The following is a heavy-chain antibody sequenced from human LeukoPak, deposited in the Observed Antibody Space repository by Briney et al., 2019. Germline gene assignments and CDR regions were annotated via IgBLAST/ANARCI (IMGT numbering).Heavy chain of an antibody. Sequence: PSETLSLTCTVSGGSISSGSYYWSWIRQPAGKGLEWIGRIYTSGSTNYNPSLKSRVTISVDTSKNQFSLKLTSVTAADTAVYYCARLGIHTSGIVNFYYYMDVWGKGTTVTISS. CDR1: GGSISSGSYY. CDR3: ARLGIHTSGIVNFYYYMDV. J-gene: IGHJ6*03. CDR2: IYTSGST. D-gene: IGHD1-26*01. V-gene: IGHV4-61*02.